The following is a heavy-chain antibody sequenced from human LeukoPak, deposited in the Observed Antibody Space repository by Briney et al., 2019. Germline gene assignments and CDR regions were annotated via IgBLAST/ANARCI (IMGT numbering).Heavy chain of an antibody. D-gene: IGHD5-24*01. Sequence: ASVKVSSKASGGSFSSYSINWVRQAPGPGLEWMGRIIPVLDIVNYAQTFNGRITMTADKSTSTAYMELSSLRFEDTAIYSCAREGRAGYARWPLPFQHWGQGTLVTVSS. CDR3: AREGRAGYARWPLPFQH. CDR1: GGSFSSYS. J-gene: IGHJ1*01. V-gene: IGHV1-69*04. CDR2: IIPVLDIV.